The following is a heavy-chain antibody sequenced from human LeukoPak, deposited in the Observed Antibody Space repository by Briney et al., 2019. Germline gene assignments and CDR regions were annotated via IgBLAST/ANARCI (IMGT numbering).Heavy chain of an antibody. Sequence: GGSLRLSCAASGFAFSSYAMSWVRQAPGKGLEWVSAISGSGGSTYYADSVKGRFTISRDNSKNTLYLQMNSLRAEDTAVYYCAKDRVGAYREGDYCGQGTLFTVSS. CDR1: GFAFSSYA. CDR3: AKDRVGAYREGDY. CDR2: ISGSGGST. V-gene: IGHV3-23*01. J-gene: IGHJ4*02. D-gene: IGHD1-26*01.